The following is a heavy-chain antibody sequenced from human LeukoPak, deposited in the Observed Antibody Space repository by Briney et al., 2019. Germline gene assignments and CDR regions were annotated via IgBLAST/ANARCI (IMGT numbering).Heavy chain of an antibody. Sequence: GGSLRLSCEGPGLRFSDYSFDWVRQAPGKGLKWVSTITTGGPNTYYADSVKGRFTVSRDDSKNTLYLQMNSLRAEDPAVYYCAKDGGLWVSAHWGDSWGRGTLVTVSS. D-gene: IGHD7-27*01. CDR1: GLRFSDYS. V-gene: IGHV3-23*01. CDR3: AKDGGLWVSAHWGDS. J-gene: IGHJ4*02. CDR2: ITTGGPNT.